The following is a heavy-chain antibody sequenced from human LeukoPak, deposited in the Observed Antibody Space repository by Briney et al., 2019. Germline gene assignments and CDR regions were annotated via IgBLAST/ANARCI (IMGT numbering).Heavy chain of an antibody. Sequence: GASVKVSCKASGYTFTSYYMHWVRQAPGRGLEWMGIINLSGGTATYAQKFQGRVTVTRETSTSTVNMELSSLRSEDTAVYYCATSLPAAGYYFDHWGQGTLVTVSS. V-gene: IGHV1-46*01. J-gene: IGHJ4*02. CDR2: INLSGGTA. CDR1: GYTFTSYY. CDR3: ATSLPAAGYYFDH. D-gene: IGHD6-13*01.